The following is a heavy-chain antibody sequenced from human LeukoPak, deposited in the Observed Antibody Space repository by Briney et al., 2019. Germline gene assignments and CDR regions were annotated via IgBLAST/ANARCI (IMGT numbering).Heavy chain of an antibody. D-gene: IGHD5-18*01. Sequence: PGGSLRLSCAASGFTFSSYAMSWVRQAPGKGLEWVSAISGSGGSTYYADSVKGRFTISRDNSKNTLYLQMNSLRAEDTAVYYCAKDRSFRYSYGLNFDYWGQGTLVTVSS. J-gene: IGHJ4*02. CDR1: GFTFSSYA. CDR2: ISGSGGST. V-gene: IGHV3-23*01. CDR3: AKDRSFRYSYGLNFDY.